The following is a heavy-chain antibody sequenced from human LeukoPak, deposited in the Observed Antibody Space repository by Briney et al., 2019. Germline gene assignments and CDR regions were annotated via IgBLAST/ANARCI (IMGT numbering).Heavy chain of an antibody. Sequence: PSETLSLTCAVYGGSFSGYYWSWVRQAPGKGLEWVSYISISSGTRYYADSVKGRFTISRDNAKNSLYLQMNSLRAEDTAVYFCARGDISGWYDYWGQGTLVTVSS. CDR2: ISISSGTR. V-gene: IGHV3-48*01. D-gene: IGHD6-19*01. J-gene: IGHJ4*02. CDR3: ARGDISGWYDY. CDR1: GGSFSGYY.